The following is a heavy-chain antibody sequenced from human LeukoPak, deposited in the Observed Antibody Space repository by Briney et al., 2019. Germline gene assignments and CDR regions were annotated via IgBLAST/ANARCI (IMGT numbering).Heavy chain of an antibody. CDR2: ISYSGGYI. J-gene: IGHJ4*02. CDR3: ARNLAVAGPFAY. D-gene: IGHD6-19*01. CDR1: GFTFTSYS. Sequence: PGGSLRLSCVASGFTFTSYSMNWVRQAPGKGLEWVSSISYSGGYIYYADSLMGRFTISRDNAKNSVYLQMNSLRVEDSAVYYCARNLAVAGPFAYWGQGTLVTVSS. V-gene: IGHV3-21*01.